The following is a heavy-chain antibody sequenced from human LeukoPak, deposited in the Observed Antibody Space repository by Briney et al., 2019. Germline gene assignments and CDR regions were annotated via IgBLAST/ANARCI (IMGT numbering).Heavy chain of an antibody. J-gene: IGHJ4*02. CDR1: GYTFTSYG. Sequence: GASVKVSCKASGYTFTSYGISWVGQAPGQGLEWMGWISAYNGNTNYAQKLQGRVTMTTDTSTSTAYMELRSLRSDDTAVYYCARDFEASPVGLFDYWGQGTLVTVSS. D-gene: IGHD2-2*01. CDR3: ARDFEASPVGLFDY. V-gene: IGHV1-18*04. CDR2: ISAYNGNT.